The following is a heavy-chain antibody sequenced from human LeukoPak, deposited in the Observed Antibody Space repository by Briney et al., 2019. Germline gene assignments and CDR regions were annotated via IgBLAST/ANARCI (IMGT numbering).Heavy chain of an antibody. CDR3: ARGLTQIPRLATGLGH. J-gene: IGHJ4*02. CDR1: GLTFSSHP. V-gene: IGHV3-23*01. D-gene: IGHD2-21*02. Sequence: PGGSLRLSCAASGLTFSSHPMSWVRQAPGKGLEWVSAISGSGSRTYYADSVKGRFTISRDNSKNTLYLEMNSLRAEDTAVYYCARGLTQIPRLATGLGHWGQGTLVTVSS. CDR2: ISGSGSRT.